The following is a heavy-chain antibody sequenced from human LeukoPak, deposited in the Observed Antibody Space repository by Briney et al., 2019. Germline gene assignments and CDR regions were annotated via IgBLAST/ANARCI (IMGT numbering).Heavy chain of an antibody. CDR1: GYSLTTYY. J-gene: IGHJ4*02. V-gene: IGHV1-46*01. CDR3: AREDSSGSLNDF. Sequence: ASVKVSCKASGYSLTTYYMHWVRQAPGQGLEWMAIINPSGGSTNYAQKFQGRVTITADESTSTAYMELRSLRSEDTAVYYCAREDSSGSLNDFWGQGTLVTVSS. CDR2: INPSGGST. D-gene: IGHD3-10*01.